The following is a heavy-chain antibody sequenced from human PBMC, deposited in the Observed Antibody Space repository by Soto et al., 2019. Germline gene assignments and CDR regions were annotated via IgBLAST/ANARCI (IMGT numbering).Heavy chain of an antibody. V-gene: IGHV3-48*02. CDR3: ARGFDLQYGMDV. Sequence: GGSLRLSCAASGFTLSTFSLNWVPQAPRKGLEWLSYISGSINTIYYADSVKGRFTISRDNAKNSLYLQMNSLRDEDTAVYFCARGFDLQYGMDVWGQGTTVTVSS. CDR1: GFTLSTFS. D-gene: IGHD3-10*01. J-gene: IGHJ6*02. CDR2: ISGSINTI.